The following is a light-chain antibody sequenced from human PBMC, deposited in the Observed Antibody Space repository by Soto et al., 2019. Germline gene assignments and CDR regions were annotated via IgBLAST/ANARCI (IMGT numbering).Light chain of an antibody. CDR1: QNIRDW. V-gene: IGKV1-5*01. Sequence: DIQMTQSPSTLSASVGDRVTITCRASQNIRDWLAWYQQKPGKAPKLLIYDASNLESGVPSRFTGSGSGTEFTLTISSLQPDDFAIYYCQQYNRYEGKCGQGTKVDIK. CDR2: DAS. CDR3: QQYNRYEGK. J-gene: IGKJ1*01.